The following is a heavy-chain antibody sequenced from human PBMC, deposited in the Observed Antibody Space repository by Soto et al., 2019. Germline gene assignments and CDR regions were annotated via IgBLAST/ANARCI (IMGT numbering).Heavy chain of an antibody. CDR1: GYTFTGYY. V-gene: IGHV1-2*02. CDR3: ASHMVRGVNY. D-gene: IGHD3-10*01. J-gene: IGHJ4*02. CDR2: INPGSGGT. Sequence: QVQLVQSGAEVRKPGASLKVSCKASGYTFTGYYMNWVRQAPGQGLEWTGWINPGSGGTNYAQKFQGRVTMTRDTSISTAYMELSRLRSDDTAVYYCASHMVRGVNYWGQGTLVTVSS.